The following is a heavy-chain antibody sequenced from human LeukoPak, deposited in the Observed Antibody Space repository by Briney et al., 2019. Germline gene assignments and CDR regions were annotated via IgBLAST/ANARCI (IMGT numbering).Heavy chain of an antibody. D-gene: IGHD1-26*01. J-gene: IGHJ5*02. CDR2: THYSGNT. Sequence: PSETLSLACTVSGGSISGYNWNWVRQPPGKGLEWIGFTHYSGNTNYSPSLRSRVTISLDTSKNQFSLKLTSVTAADTAVYYCARGFVGAKWFDPWGQGTLVTVSS. CDR3: ARGFVGAKWFDP. CDR1: GGSISGYN. V-gene: IGHV4-59*01.